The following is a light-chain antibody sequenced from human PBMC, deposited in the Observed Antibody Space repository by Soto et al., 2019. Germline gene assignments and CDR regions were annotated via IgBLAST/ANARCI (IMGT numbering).Light chain of an antibody. Sequence: QIAQSPSTLSASVSEGATTICRASQSISSWLAWYQQKPGNAPKLLIYDASSLQSGVPSRFSGSGSGTEFTLTINSLQPDDFATYYCQQYHSYALSFGGGTKVYIK. CDR3: QQYHSYALS. CDR2: DAS. CDR1: QSISSW. V-gene: IGKV1-5*02. J-gene: IGKJ4*01.